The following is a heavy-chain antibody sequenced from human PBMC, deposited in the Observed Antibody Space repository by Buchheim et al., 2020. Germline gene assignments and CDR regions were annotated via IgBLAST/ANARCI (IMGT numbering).Heavy chain of an antibody. Sequence: QVLLQESGPGVAKPSQTVSLTCTVSGASISSGAHHWAWIRQHPGKGLEWIGCIYDNSGRTYYNPSLQSRAYISVDTSKNQFSLKLTSATATDTALYYCASYYVGEGGRGYWGQGTL. CDR1: GASISSGAHH. J-gene: IGHJ4*02. V-gene: IGHV4-31*03. CDR2: IYDNSGRT. D-gene: IGHD3-16*01. CDR3: ASYYVGEGGRGY.